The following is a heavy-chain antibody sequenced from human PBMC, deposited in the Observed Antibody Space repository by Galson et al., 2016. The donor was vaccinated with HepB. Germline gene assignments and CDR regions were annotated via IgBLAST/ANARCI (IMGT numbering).Heavy chain of an antibody. V-gene: IGHV1-69*13. D-gene: IGHD3-10*01. CDR2: IIPIFGTA. CDR3: ARASMLRGVKTTFDY. CDR1: GGTFNSYA. J-gene: IGHJ4*02. Sequence: SVKVSCKASGGTFNSYAISWVRQAPGQGLEWMGGIIPIFGTANYAQKFQGRVTITADGSTSTAYMDLSSLRSEDTAVYYCARASMLRGVKTTFDYWGQGTLVTVSS.